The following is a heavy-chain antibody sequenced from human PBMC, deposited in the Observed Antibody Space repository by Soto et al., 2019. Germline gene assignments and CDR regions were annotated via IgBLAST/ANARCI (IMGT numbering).Heavy chain of an antibody. CDR3: ASYDGDYSDSYYYYGMDV. CDR1: GYTFTSYG. J-gene: IGHJ6*02. CDR2: ISAYNGNT. D-gene: IGHD4-17*01. Sequence: QVQLVQSGAEVKKPGASVKVSCKASGYTFTSYGISWVRQAPGQGLEWMGWISAYNGNTNYAQKLQGRVTMTTDTSTSTAYMELRSLGTDDTAVYYCASYDGDYSDSYYYYGMDVWGQGTTVTVSS. V-gene: IGHV1-18*01.